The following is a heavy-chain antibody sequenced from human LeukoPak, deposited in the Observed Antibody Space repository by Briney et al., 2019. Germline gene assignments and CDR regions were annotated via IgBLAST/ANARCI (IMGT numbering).Heavy chain of an antibody. CDR3: ARGPMATSYFDY. CDR2: IYYSGST. J-gene: IGHJ4*02. Sequence: KASETLSLTCAVYGGSFSGYYWSWIRQPPGKGLEWIGYIYYSGSTNYNPSLKSRVTISVDTSKNQFSLKLSSVTAVDTAVYYCARGPMATSYFDYWGQGTLVTVSS. V-gene: IGHV4-59*01. CDR1: GGSFSGYY. D-gene: IGHD5-24*01.